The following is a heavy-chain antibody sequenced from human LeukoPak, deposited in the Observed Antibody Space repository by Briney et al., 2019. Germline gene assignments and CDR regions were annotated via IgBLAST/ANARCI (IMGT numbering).Heavy chain of an antibody. CDR2: ISSSSSYI. D-gene: IGHD3-22*01. Sequence: GSLRLSCAASGFTFSSYSMNWVRQAPGKGLEWVSSISSSSSYIYYADSVKGRFTISRDSAKNSLYLQMNSLRAEDTAVYYCARVDYDSSGYYYNYYYYYMDVWGKGTTVTVSS. V-gene: IGHV3-21*01. CDR1: GFTFSSYS. J-gene: IGHJ6*03. CDR3: ARVDYDSSGYYYNYYYYYMDV.